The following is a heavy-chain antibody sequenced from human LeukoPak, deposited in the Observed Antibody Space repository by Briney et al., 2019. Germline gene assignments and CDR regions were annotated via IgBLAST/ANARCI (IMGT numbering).Heavy chain of an antibody. CDR1: GGSFSGYY. CDR2: IYYSGNT. J-gene: IGHJ4*02. Sequence: PSETLSLTCAVYGGSFSGYYWNWIRQPPGKGLEWIGSIYYSGNTYYNASLKSQVSISIDTSKNQFSLRLTSVTAADTAVYYCARQTGSGLFILPGGQGTLVTVSS. V-gene: IGHV4-34*01. D-gene: IGHD3/OR15-3a*01. CDR3: ARQTGSGLFILP.